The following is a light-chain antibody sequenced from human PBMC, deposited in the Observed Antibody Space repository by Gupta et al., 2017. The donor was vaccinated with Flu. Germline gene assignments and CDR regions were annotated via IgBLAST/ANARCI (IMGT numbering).Light chain of an antibody. CDR3: HQHGIRPQFT. Sequence: ENVLTQSPPPLSVSPGERATLSCRASQSVVTTFLAWYQQKPGQAPRLLIYDASTRDSGIPDRFSGSGSGRDLTLTISSREPEDFAVYYCHQHGIRPQFTFGRGTKVEI. V-gene: IGKV3-20*01. J-gene: IGKJ4*01. CDR2: DAS. CDR1: QSVVTTF.